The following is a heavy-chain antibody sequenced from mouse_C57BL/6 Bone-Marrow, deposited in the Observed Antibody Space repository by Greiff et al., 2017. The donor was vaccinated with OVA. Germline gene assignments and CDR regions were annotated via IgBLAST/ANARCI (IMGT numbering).Heavy chain of an antibody. CDR1: GYTFTDYN. CDR3: ARGATMVTTFAY. D-gene: IGHD2-1*01. Sequence: EVQLQQSGPELVKPGASVKMSCKASGYTFTDYNMHWVKQSHGKSLEWIGYINPNNGGTSYNQKFKGKATLTVNKSSSTAYMELRSLTSEDSAVYYCARGATMVTTFAYWGQGTLVTVSA. J-gene: IGHJ3*01. CDR2: INPNNGGT. V-gene: IGHV1-22*01.